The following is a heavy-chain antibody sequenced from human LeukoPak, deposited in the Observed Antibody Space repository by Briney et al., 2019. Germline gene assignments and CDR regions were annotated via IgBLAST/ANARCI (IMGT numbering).Heavy chain of an antibody. V-gene: IGHV3-74*01. CDR2: INSDGSST. D-gene: IGHD3-9*01. J-gene: IGHJ4*02. Sequence: GGSLRLSCAASGLTFSSYWMHWVRQAPGKGLVWVSRINSDGSSTSYADSVKGRFTISRDNAKNTLYLQMNSLRAEDTAVYYCAKLTGYYPPIDYWGQGTLVTVSS. CDR3: AKLTGYYPPIDY. CDR1: GLTFSSYW.